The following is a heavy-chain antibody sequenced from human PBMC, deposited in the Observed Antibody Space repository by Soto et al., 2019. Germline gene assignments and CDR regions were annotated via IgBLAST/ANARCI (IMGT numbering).Heavy chain of an antibody. CDR3: ARAPYCSSTSCYGNWFDP. D-gene: IGHD2-2*01. CDR1: GGSFSGYY. V-gene: IGHV4-34*01. CDR2: INHSGST. J-gene: IGHJ5*02. Sequence: SETLSLTCAVYGGSFSGYYWSWIRQPPGKGLEWIGEINHSGSTNYNPSLKSRVTISVDTSKNQFSLKLSSVTAADTAVYYCARAPYCSSTSCYGNWFDPWGQGTLVTVSS.